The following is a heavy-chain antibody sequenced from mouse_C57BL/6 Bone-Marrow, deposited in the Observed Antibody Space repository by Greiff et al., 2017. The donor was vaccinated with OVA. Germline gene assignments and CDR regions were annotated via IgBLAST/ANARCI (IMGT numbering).Heavy chain of an antibody. D-gene: IGHD1-1*01. J-gene: IGHJ1*03. CDR3: AKGTTVVEDWYFDV. V-gene: IGHV2-5*01. Sequence: VQLQESGPGLVQPSQSLSITCTVSGFSLTSYGVHWVRQSPGKGLEWLGVIWRGGSTDYNAALMSRLSITKVNSKSQVFFKMNSLQADDTAIYDSAKGTTVVEDWYFDVWGTGTTVTVSS. CDR1: GFSLTSYG. CDR2: IWRGGST.